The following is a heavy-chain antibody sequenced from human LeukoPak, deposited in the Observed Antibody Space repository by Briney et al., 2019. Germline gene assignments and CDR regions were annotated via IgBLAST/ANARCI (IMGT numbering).Heavy chain of an antibody. J-gene: IGHJ3*02. V-gene: IGHV4-39*01. D-gene: IGHD5-18*01. CDR2: IYYSGST. CDR3: ARRAREYSHDAFDI. Sequence: SETLSLTCTGSGASINNNNYYWGWIRQPPGKGLEWIGSIYYSGSTYYNPSLKSRVTISVDTSSNQFSLSLSSVTAADTAVYYCARRAREYSHDAFDIWGQGTMVTVSS. CDR1: GASINNNNYY.